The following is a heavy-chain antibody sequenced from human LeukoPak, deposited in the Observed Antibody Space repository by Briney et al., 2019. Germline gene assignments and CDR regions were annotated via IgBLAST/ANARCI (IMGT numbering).Heavy chain of an antibody. Sequence: GGSLRLSCAASGFTFSSYAMSWVRQAPGKGLGWVSAISGSGGSTYYADSVKGRFTISRDNSKNTLYLQMNSLRAEDTAVYYCAKSKAVAGTGDYWGQGTLVTVSS. CDR1: GFTFSSYA. CDR2: ISGSGGST. J-gene: IGHJ4*02. CDR3: AKSKAVAGTGDY. V-gene: IGHV3-23*01. D-gene: IGHD6-19*01.